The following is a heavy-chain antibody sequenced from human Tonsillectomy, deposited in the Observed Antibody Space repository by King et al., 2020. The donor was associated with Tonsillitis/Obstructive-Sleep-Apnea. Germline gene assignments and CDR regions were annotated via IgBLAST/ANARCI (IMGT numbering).Heavy chain of an antibody. CDR2: INPNSGGT. CDR3: ARAPSCCSYYFDY. D-gene: IGHD2-15*01. Sequence: QVQLVESGAEVKKPGASVKVSCKASGYTFTGYYMHWVRQAPGQGLEWMGRINPNSGGTNYAQKFQGRVTMTRDTSISTAYMELSRLRSDDTAVYYCARAPSCCSYYFDYWGQGTLVTVSS. J-gene: IGHJ4*02. V-gene: IGHV1-2*06. CDR1: GYTFTGYY.